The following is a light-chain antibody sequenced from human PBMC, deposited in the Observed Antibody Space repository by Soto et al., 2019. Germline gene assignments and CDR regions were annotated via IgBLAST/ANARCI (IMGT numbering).Light chain of an antibody. J-gene: IGKJ3*01. V-gene: IGKV3-20*01. Sequence: DIVLTQSPGTLSLSPGERATLSCRASQSVSSKYLAWYQQKPGQAPRVLIYGASIRAAGILERFSGGGSGLDFPRAITRLEPDDFAVYYCQQYGSSLFTFGPGTRVDVK. CDR1: QSVSSKY. CDR2: GAS. CDR3: QQYGSSLFT.